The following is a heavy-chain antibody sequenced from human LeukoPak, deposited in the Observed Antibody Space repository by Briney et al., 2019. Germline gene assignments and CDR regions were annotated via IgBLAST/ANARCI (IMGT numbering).Heavy chain of an antibody. J-gene: IGHJ4*02. CDR3: AKCTSSWYPPPDY. V-gene: IGHV3-30*18. Sequence: GSLRLSCAASGFTFSSYGMHWVRQAPGKGLEWVAVISYDGSNKYYADSVKGRFTISRDNSKNTLYLQMNSLRAEDTAVYYCAKCTSSWYPPPDYWGQGTLVTVSS. D-gene: IGHD6-13*01. CDR2: ISYDGSNK. CDR1: GFTFSSYG.